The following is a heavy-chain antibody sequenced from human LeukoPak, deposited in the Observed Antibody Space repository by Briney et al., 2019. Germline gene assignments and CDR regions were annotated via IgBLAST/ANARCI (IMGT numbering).Heavy chain of an antibody. CDR1: GGSISSYY. J-gene: IGHJ4*02. V-gene: IGHV4-59*01. Sequence: SETLSLTCTVSGGSISSYYWTWIRQPPGKGLEWIGYVYYSGGAYYNPSLKSRVSITMDTSKKQFSLKLSSVTAADTAVYFCARGYSYDSGGYDYWGQGILVTVSS. D-gene: IGHD3-22*01. CDR2: VYYSGGA. CDR3: ARGYSYDSGGYDY.